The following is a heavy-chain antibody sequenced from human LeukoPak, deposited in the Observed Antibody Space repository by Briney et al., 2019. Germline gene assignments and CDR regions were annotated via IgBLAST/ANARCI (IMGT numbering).Heavy chain of an antibody. V-gene: IGHV3-30-3*01. CDR1: GFTFSSYA. CDR2: ISYDGSNK. D-gene: IGHD2-2*01. J-gene: IGHJ4*02. CDR3: ARDSGFRYCSSTSCYEYYFDY. Sequence: GRSLRLSCAASGFTFSSYAMHWVRQAPGKGLGWVAVISYDGSNKYYADSVKGRFTISRDNSKNTLYLQMNSLRAEDTAVYYCARDSGFRYCSSTSCYEYYFDYWGQGTLVTVSS.